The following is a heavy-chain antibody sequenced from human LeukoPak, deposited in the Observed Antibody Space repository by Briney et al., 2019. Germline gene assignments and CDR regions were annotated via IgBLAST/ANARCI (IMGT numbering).Heavy chain of an antibody. J-gene: IGHJ4*02. CDR2: ISGSGGST. CDR1: GFTSSSYA. V-gene: IGHV3-23*01. D-gene: IGHD6-13*01. Sequence: GGSLRLSCAASGFTSSSYAMSWVRQAPGKGLEWVSAISGSGGSTYYADSVKGRFTISRDNSKNTLYLQMNSLRAEDTAVYYCAKDTSWAAAGDYFDYWGQGTLVTVSS. CDR3: AKDTSWAAAGDYFDY.